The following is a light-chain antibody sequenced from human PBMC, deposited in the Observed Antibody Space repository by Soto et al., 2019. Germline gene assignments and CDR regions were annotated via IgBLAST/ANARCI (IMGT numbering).Light chain of an antibody. J-gene: IGKJ1*01. CDR2: AAS. CDR1: QSVSSKY. CDR3: LQYYNFSWT. V-gene: IGKV3D-7*01. Sequence: EIVLTQSPGTLSLSPGERATLSCRASQSVSSKYLAWYQQKPGEAPKLLIFAASNLQSGVPSRFSGSGSVTDFTLAITGLQPEDFATYYCLQYYNFSWTFGQGTKVDI.